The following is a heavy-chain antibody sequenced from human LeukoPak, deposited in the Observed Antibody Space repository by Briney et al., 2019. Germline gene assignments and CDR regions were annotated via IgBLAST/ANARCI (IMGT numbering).Heavy chain of an antibody. V-gene: IGHV1-8*01. Sequence: ASVKVSCKASGYTFTSYDFNWVRQATGQRPEWMGWMSPNSGDTGYAQKFQDRVTMTRNTSISTAYMELSSLRSEDTAVYYCAKGLIVGATKDAFDIWGQGTMVTVSS. J-gene: IGHJ3*02. CDR2: MSPNSGDT. CDR3: AKGLIVGATKDAFDI. D-gene: IGHD1-26*01. CDR1: GYTFTSYD.